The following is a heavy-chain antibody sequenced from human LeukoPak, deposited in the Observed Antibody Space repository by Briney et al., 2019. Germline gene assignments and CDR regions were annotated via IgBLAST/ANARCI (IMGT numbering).Heavy chain of an antibody. CDR2: ISSSSSYI. CDR1: GFTFSSYS. V-gene: IGHV3-21*01. D-gene: IGHD2-2*01. Sequence: GGSLRLSCAASGFTFSSYSMNWVRQAPGKGLEWDSSISSSSSYIYYADSVKGRFTISRDNAKNSLYLQMNSLRAEDMAVYYCARDAVRAAIMGAFDIWGQGTMVTVSS. J-gene: IGHJ3*02. CDR3: ARDAVRAAIMGAFDI.